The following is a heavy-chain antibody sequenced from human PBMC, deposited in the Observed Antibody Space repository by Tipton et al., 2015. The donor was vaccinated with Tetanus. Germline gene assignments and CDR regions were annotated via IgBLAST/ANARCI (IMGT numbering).Heavy chain of an antibody. CDR2: IYYSGST. CDR1: GGSISSYY. D-gene: IGHD6-19*01. Sequence: TLSLTCTVSGGSISSYYWSWIWQPPGKGLEWIGYIYYSGSTNYNPSLKSRVTISVDTSKNQFSLKLSSVTAADTAVYYCARGYSSGWYPQTDYWGQGTLVTVSS. J-gene: IGHJ4*02. CDR3: ARGYSSGWYPQTDY. V-gene: IGHV4-59*01.